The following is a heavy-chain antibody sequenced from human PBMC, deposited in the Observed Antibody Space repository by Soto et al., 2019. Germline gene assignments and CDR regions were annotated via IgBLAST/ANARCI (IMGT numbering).Heavy chain of an antibody. CDR1: GGTFSSYA. CDR2: IIPIFGTA. CDR3: ARDFGYYGSGSYSQEELDAFDI. V-gene: IGHV1-69*01. D-gene: IGHD3-10*01. Sequence: QVQLVQSGAEVKKPGSSVKVSCKASGGTFSSYAISWVRQAPGQGLEWMGGIIPIFGTANYAQKFQGRVTITADESTSTAYKELSSLRYEDTAVYYCARDFGYYGSGSYSQEELDAFDIWGQGTMDTVSS. J-gene: IGHJ3*02.